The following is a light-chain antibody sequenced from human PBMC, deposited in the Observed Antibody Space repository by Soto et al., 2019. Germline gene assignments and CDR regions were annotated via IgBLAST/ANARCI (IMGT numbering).Light chain of an antibody. J-gene: IGKJ2*01. CDR3: QQYDDYSFT. V-gene: IGKV1-5*03. Sequence: DIQMTQSPSILSASVGHRVTITCRASQTISKWLAGYQQKPGTVPKLLIYKVSTLESGVPSRFSGSGSGKEVTLTNSSLQPGGFAIYYCQQYDDYSFTFGQGTKLEI. CDR1: QTISKW. CDR2: KVS.